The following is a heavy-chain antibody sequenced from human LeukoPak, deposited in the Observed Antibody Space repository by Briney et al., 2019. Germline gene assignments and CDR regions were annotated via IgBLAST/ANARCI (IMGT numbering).Heavy chain of an antibody. CDR2: ISSSSSTI. J-gene: IGHJ4*02. V-gene: IGHV3-48*01. D-gene: IGHD4/OR15-4a*01. CDR1: GFTXSSYS. Sequence: LRLSCXASGFTXSSYSMNWVRQAPGKGLEWVSYISSSSSTIYYADSVKGRFTISRDNTKNSLYLQMNSLRAEDTAVYYCARDDNVRGAPLNWGQGTLVTVSS. CDR3: ARDDNVRGAPLN.